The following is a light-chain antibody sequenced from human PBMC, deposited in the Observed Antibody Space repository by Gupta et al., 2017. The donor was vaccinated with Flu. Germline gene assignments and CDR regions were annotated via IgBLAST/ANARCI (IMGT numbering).Light chain of an antibody. CDR1: QSVSSSY. J-gene: IGKJ2*01. CDR3: QQYGNSPYT. V-gene: IGKV3-20*01. Sequence: EIVLTQSPGTLSLSPGERATLSCRASQSVSSSYLGWYHQRPGQAPRLLIYGTSNRATGIPDRFSGSGSGADFTLTITKLEPEDFAVYHCQQYGNSPYTFGQGTKLEIK. CDR2: GTS.